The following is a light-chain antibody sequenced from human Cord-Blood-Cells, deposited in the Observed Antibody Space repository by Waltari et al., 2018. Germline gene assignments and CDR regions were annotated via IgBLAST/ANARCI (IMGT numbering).Light chain of an antibody. CDR3: SSYTSSSTYV. Sequence: ALPQPASLSGSPGQTLTFSSTGTSSNMAGSNFVSWYQQHPGKAPTLMIYDVSNLPSGVSNRFSGSKSGNTSSLTISGLQAEDEADYYCSSYTSSSTYVFGTGTKVTVL. V-gene: IGLV2-14*01. CDR2: DVS. J-gene: IGLJ1*01. CDR1: SSNMAGSNF.